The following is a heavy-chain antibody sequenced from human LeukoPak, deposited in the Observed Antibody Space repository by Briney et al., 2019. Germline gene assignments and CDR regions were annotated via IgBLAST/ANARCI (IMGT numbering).Heavy chain of an antibody. J-gene: IGHJ4*02. V-gene: IGHV3-23*01. CDR3: AKDRDGYNSPSH. CDR1: GFTFSSYA. CDR2: ISGSGGST. D-gene: IGHD5-12*01. Sequence: PGGSLRLSCAASGFTFSSYAMSWVRQAPGKGLEWVSAISGSGGSTYYADSVEGRFTISRDNSKNTLYLQMNSLRAEDTAVYYCAKDRDGYNSPSHWGQGTLVTVSS.